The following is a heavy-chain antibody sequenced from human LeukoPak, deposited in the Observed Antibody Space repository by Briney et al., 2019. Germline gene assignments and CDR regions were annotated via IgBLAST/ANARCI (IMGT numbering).Heavy chain of an antibody. D-gene: IGHD2-2*01. CDR1: GGSISSGDHY. CDR2: ITLYSDTT. V-gene: IGHV4-30-4*01. Sequence: SETLSLTCSVSGGSISSGDHYWTWIRQPPGGGLEWMGFITLYSDTTSYNPSLKSRLMISIDTSKNQFSLALTSVTAADTAVYFCARGFGYDFADYWGQGILVTVSS. CDR3: ARGFGYDFADY. J-gene: IGHJ4*02.